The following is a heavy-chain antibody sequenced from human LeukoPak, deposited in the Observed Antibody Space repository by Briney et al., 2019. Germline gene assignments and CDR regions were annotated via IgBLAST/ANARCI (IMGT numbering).Heavy chain of an antibody. Sequence: PGGSLRLSCAASGFTFSSYEMNWVRQAPGRGLEWVSYISDSGTTIYYADSVKGRFTISRDNSKNTLYLQMNSLRAEDTAVYYCAKNFARDYDILTGPISPPWAFDIWGQGTMVTVSS. V-gene: IGHV3-48*03. CDR1: GFTFSSYE. D-gene: IGHD3-9*01. J-gene: IGHJ3*02. CDR2: ISDSGTTI. CDR3: AKNFARDYDILTGPISPPWAFDI.